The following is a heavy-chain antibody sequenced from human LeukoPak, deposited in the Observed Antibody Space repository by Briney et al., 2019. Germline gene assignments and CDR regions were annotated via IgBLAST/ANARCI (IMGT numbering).Heavy chain of an antibody. Sequence: GGFLRLSCAASGFTFSSYAMHWVRQAPGKGLEWVAVISYDGSNKYYADSVKGRFTISRDNSKNTLYLQMNSLRAEDTALYYCARDQWLFDYWGQGTLVTVSS. CDR1: GFTFSSYA. CDR2: ISYDGSNK. CDR3: ARDQWLFDY. J-gene: IGHJ4*02. D-gene: IGHD6-19*01. V-gene: IGHV3-30-3*01.